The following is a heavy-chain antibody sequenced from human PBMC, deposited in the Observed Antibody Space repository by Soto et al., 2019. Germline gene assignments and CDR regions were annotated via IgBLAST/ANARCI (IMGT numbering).Heavy chain of an antibody. J-gene: IGHJ6*02. CDR1: GFSLITSGVG. CDR2: IYWDADK. CDR3: AYLTCSGGSCYWFSFSGMDV. D-gene: IGHD2-15*01. V-gene: IGHV2-5*02. Sequence: QITLKESGPTLVKPTQTLTLTCTFSGFSLITSGVGVAWIRQPPGEALEWVALIYWDADKRYRPSLESRLTITKDTAKNQVVLTMTNMDSVDTATYYCAYLTCSGGSCYWFSFSGMDVWGQWTTVTVS.